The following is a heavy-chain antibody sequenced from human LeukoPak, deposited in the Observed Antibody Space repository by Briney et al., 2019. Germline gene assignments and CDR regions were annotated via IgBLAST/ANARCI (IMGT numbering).Heavy chain of an antibody. D-gene: IGHD5-12*01. CDR1: GYTFTSYY. J-gene: IGHJ4*02. CDR2: INPSGGST. Sequence: ASVKVSCKASGYTFTSYYMHWVRQAPGQGLEWMGIINPSGGSTSYAQKFQGRVTMTRDMSTSTDYMELSSLRSDDTAVYYCARGRFSGYGADWGQGTLVTVSS. V-gene: IGHV1-46*01. CDR3: ARGRFSGYGAD.